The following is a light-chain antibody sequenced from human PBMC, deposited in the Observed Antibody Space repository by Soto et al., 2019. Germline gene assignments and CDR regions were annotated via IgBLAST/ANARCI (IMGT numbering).Light chain of an antibody. CDR1: QSVSNNY. CDR2: GAS. Sequence: EIVLTQSPGTLSLSPGERATLSCRASQSVSNNYLAWYQRKPGQAPRLLIYGASSRATGIPGRFSGSGSGTDITLTNTRLEPEDFAVYYCQQYGSSPPTFGQETKVEIK. CDR3: QQYGSSPPT. J-gene: IGKJ1*01. V-gene: IGKV3-20*01.